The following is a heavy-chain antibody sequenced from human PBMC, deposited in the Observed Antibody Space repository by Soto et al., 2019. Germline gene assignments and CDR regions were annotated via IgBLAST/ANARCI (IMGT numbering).Heavy chain of an antibody. Sequence: GGSLRLSCAASGFTFSSYWMSWVRQAPGKGLEWVANIKQDGSEKYYVDSVKGRFTISRDNAKNSLYLQMNSLRAEDTAVYYCAREFRAGWSNYYYGMDVWRQGTTVTVSS. J-gene: IGHJ6*02. CDR3: AREFRAGWSNYYYGMDV. V-gene: IGHV3-7*03. CDR2: IKQDGSEK. CDR1: GFTFSSYW. D-gene: IGHD2-15*01.